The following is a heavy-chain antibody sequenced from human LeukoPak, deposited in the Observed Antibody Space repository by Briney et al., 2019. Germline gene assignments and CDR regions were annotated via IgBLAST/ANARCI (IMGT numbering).Heavy chain of an antibody. CDR3: ARGGYSYGPRKYFDY. CDR1: GGSFSGYY. CDR2: INHSGST. D-gene: IGHD5-18*01. J-gene: IGHJ4*02. Sequence: PSETLSLTCAVYGGSFSGYYWSWIRQPPGKGLEWIGEINHSGSTNYNPSLKSRVTISVDTSKNQFSLKLGSVTAADTAVYYCARGGYSYGPRKYFDYWGQGTLVTVSS. V-gene: IGHV4-34*01.